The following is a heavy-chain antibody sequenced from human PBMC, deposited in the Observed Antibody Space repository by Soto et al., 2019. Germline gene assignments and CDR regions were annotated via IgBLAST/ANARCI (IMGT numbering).Heavy chain of an antibody. J-gene: IGHJ6*02. CDR1: GFTFSSYA. Sequence: PGGSLRLSCAASGFTFSSYAMSWVRQAPGKGLEWVSAISGSGGSTYYADSVKGRFTISRDNSKNTLYLQMNSLRAEDTAVYYCAKGGQLLSGPYYYYGMDVWGQGTTVTVSS. D-gene: IGHD2-2*01. CDR2: ISGSGGST. CDR3: AKGGQLLSGPYYYYGMDV. V-gene: IGHV3-23*01.